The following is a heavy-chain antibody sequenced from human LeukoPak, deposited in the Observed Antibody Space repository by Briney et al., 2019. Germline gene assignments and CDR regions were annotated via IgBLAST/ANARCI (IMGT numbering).Heavy chain of an antibody. CDR2: IHYSGRT. CDR3: VRHDCIDSNCNINWFGP. Sequence: PETLSLTCSVSGGSISGSYWGWIRLPPGEGPEWIATIHYSGRTYYKPSLKSRVTISADTSKNQFILKLSSVTASDTAVYYCVRHDCIDSNCNINWFGPWGRGILVTVSS. CDR1: GGSISGSY. J-gene: IGHJ5*02. V-gene: IGHV4-39*01. D-gene: IGHD2-15*01.